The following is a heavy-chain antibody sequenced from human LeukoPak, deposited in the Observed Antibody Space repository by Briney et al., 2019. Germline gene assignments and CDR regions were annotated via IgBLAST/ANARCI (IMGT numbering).Heavy chain of an antibody. J-gene: IGHJ5*02. V-gene: IGHV4-4*07. D-gene: IGHD6-19*01. CDR1: GGSIRSYS. CDR3: ARGGAVPAYNWFAP. Sequence: SETLSLTCTVSGGSIRSYSWSWFRQPAGKGLEWIGRIYSSGSTNYKPSLKSRVTMSVDTSKNPFSLNLSSVTAADTAIYYCARGGAVPAYNWFAPWGQGTLVTVSS. CDR2: IYSSGST.